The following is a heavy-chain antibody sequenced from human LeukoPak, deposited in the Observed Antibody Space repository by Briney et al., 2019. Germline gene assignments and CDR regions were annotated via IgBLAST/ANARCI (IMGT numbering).Heavy chain of an antibody. V-gene: IGHV4-39*01. D-gene: IGHD3-16*01. Sequence: SETLSLTCTVSGGSISSSSYYWGWIRQPPGKGLEWIGSIYYSGRTYYNPSLKGRVTISVDTSKNQFSLKLSSVTAADTAVYYCARLLKLRGFDYWGQGTLVTVSS. J-gene: IGHJ4*02. CDR3: ARLLKLRGFDY. CDR1: GGSISSSSYY. CDR2: IYYSGRT.